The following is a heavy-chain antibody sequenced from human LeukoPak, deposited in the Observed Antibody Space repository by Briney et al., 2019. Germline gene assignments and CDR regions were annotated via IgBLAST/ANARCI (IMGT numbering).Heavy chain of an antibody. CDR1: GFTFNTYW. CDR2: ISYDGTRI. J-gene: IGHJ4*02. D-gene: IGHD2-21*02. CDR3: ASSGDDY. Sequence: GGSLRLSCAASGFTFNTYWMHWVRQAPGEGLVWVSRISYDGTRIYYADSVKGRFTVSRDNAKNTLYLQMNSLRAEDTAVYYCASSGDDYWGQGTLVTVSS. V-gene: IGHV3-74*01.